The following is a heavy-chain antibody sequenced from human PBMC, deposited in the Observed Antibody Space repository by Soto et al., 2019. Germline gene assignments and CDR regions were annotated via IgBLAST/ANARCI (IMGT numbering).Heavy chain of an antibody. CDR2: IIPIFGTA. J-gene: IGHJ5*02. CDR3: ARDRGPSSGYYPYWFDP. CDR1: GGTFSSYA. V-gene: IGHV1-69*13. Sequence: SVKVSCKASGGTFSSYAINWVRQAPGQGLEWMGGIIPIFGTANYAQKFQGRVTITADESTSTAYMELSSLRSEDTAVYYCARDRGPSSGYYPYWFDPWGQGTLVTVSS. D-gene: IGHD3-22*01.